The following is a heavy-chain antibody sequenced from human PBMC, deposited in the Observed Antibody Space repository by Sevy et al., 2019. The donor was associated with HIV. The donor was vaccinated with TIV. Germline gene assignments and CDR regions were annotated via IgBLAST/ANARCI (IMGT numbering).Heavy chain of an antibody. Sequence: GGSLRLSCAASGFTFDDYTMNWVRQAPGKGLEWVSGISWSSGNIAYPDSVEGRFTISRDNAKNSLYLQMNSLRVEDTALYYCVKDRSGSYSFDYWGQGTLVTVSS. CDR1: GFTFDDYT. V-gene: IGHV3-9*01. J-gene: IGHJ4*02. D-gene: IGHD1-26*01. CDR3: VKDRSGSYSFDY. CDR2: ISWSSGNI.